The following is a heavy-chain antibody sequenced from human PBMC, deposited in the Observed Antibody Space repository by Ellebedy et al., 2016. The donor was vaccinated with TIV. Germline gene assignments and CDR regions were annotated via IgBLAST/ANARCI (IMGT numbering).Heavy chain of an antibody. Sequence: SETLSLTXTVSGGSISSYYWSWIRQPPGKGLEWIGYIYYSGSTNYNPSLKSRVTISVDTSKNQFSLKLSSVTAADTAVYYCASQSLYSYGHDYWGQGTLVTVSS. D-gene: IGHD5-18*01. V-gene: IGHV4-59*01. CDR1: GGSISSYY. CDR2: IYYSGST. CDR3: ASQSLYSYGHDY. J-gene: IGHJ4*02.